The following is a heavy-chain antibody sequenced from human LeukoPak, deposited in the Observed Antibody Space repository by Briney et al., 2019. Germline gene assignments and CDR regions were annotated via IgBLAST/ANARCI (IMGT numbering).Heavy chain of an antibody. D-gene: IGHD6-13*01. Sequence: ASETLSLTCTVSGGSISSSSYYWGWIRQPPGKGLEWIGSIYYSGSTYYNPSLKSRVTISVDTSKNQFSLKLSSVTAADTAVYYCARLLLDSSTPVSDYWGQGTLVTVSS. V-gene: IGHV4-39*01. J-gene: IGHJ4*02. CDR3: ARLLLDSSTPVSDY. CDR2: IYYSGST. CDR1: GGSISSSSYY.